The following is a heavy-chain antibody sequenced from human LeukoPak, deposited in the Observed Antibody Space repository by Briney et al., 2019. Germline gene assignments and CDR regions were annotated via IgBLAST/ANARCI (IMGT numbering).Heavy chain of an antibody. CDR2: ISAYNGNT. CDR1: GYTFTSYG. CDR3: ARSGSNIRAYCGGDCYSPYYYYYMDV. J-gene: IGHJ6*03. D-gene: IGHD2-21*01. V-gene: IGHV1-18*01. Sequence: ASVKDSCKASGYTFTSYGISWVRQAPGQGLEWMGWISAYNGNTNYAQNLQGRVTMTTDTSTSTAYMELRSLRSDDTAVYYCARSGSNIRAYCGGDCYSPYYYYYMDVWGKGTTVTVSS.